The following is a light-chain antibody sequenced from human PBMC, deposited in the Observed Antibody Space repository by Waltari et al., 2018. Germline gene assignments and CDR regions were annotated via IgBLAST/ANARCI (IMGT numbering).Light chain of an antibody. CDR1: SSNIGTYT. Sequence: QSLLTQPPSASGTPGQGVTISCSGSSSNIGTYTVNGYQHLPGAAPNLLICLNKRRAAVVPVRFSAYKSGTSASLTSSGLQSEDEADYYCASWDGSLNGVVFGGGTKLTVL. J-gene: IGLJ2*01. V-gene: IGLV1-44*01. CDR2: LNK. CDR3: ASWDGSLNGVV.